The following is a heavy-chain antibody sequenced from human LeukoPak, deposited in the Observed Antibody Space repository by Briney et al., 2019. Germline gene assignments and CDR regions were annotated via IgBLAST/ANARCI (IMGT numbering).Heavy chain of an antibody. V-gene: IGHV1-18*01. Sequence: ASVKVSCKASGYTFTSYGISWVRQAPGQGLEWMGWISAYNDNTNYAQKPQGRVTMTTDTSTSTAYMELRSLRSDDTAVYYCARDYGDYVFYGMDVWGQGTTVTVSS. CDR1: GYTFTSYG. J-gene: IGHJ6*02. CDR2: ISAYNDNT. D-gene: IGHD4-17*01. CDR3: ARDYGDYVFYGMDV.